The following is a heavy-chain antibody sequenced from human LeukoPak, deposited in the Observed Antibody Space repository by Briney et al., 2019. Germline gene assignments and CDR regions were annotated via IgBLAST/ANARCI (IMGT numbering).Heavy chain of an antibody. CDR3: ATASTTVVTPPDY. D-gene: IGHD4-23*01. Sequence: ASVTVSCKVSGYTLTELSMHWVRQAPGKGLEWMGGFDPEDGETIYAQKFQGRVTMTGDTSTDTAYMELSSLRSEDTAVYYCATASTTVVTPPDYWGQGTLVTVSS. V-gene: IGHV1-24*01. CDR1: GYTLTELS. CDR2: FDPEDGET. J-gene: IGHJ4*02.